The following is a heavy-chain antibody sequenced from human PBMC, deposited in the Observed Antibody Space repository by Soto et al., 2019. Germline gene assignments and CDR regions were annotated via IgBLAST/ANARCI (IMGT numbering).Heavy chain of an antibody. CDR3: ARDRSSSY. V-gene: IGHV3-7*01. CDR1: GFPLSSYW. Sequence: PGGSLRLSCAASGFPLSSYWMSWVRQAPGKGLEWAANIKQDGSEKYYVDSVKGRFTISRDNAKNSLYLQMNSLRAEDTAVYYSARDRSSSYWGQGTLVTVSS. CDR2: IKQDGSEK. J-gene: IGHJ4*02. D-gene: IGHD6-13*01.